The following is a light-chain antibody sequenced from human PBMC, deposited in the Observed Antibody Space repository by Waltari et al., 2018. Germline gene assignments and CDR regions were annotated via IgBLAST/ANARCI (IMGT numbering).Light chain of an antibody. CDR1: TGAVTSVHF. J-gene: IGLJ3*02. V-gene: IGLV7-46*01. CDR3: LLSYSGARGV. Sequence: QAVVTQEPSVTVSPGGTVTLTCGSSTGAVTSVHFPYWVKQKPGQAPMTLIAYTSNKHSGPPVPFSGSLLGDKAALTLSGAQPEDEAEYYCLLSYSGARGVFGGGTKLTGL. CDR2: YTS.